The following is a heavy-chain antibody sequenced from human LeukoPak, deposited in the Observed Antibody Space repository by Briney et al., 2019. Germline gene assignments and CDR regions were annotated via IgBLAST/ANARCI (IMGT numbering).Heavy chain of an antibody. CDR1: GFTVSSNY. D-gene: IGHD3-10*01. V-gene: IGHV3-66*01. Sequence: GGSLRLSCAASGFTVSSNYMSWVRQAPGKGLEWVSVIYSGGSTYYADSVKSRFTISRDNSKNTLYLQMNSLRAEDTAVYYCARISGGTRAFDIWGQGTMVTVSS. CDR3: ARISGGTRAFDI. J-gene: IGHJ3*02. CDR2: IYSGGST.